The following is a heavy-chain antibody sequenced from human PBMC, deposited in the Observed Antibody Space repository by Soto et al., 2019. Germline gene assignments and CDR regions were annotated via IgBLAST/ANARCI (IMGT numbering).Heavy chain of an antibody. D-gene: IGHD5-18*01. CDR2: MNPNSGNT. J-gene: IGHJ6*02. Sequence: QVQLVQSGAEVKKPGASVKVSCKASGYTFTSYDINWVRQATGQGLEWMGWMNPNSGNTGYAQKFQGRVTMTRNTSISTAYMELSSLRSEDTAVYYCDQAHNTEIWLLSRYYYYGMDVWGQGTTVTVSS. CDR3: DQAHNTEIWLLSRYYYYGMDV. V-gene: IGHV1-8*01. CDR1: GYTFTSYD.